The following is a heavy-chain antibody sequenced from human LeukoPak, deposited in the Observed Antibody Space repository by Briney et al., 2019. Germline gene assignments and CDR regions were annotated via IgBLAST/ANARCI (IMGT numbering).Heavy chain of an antibody. CDR2: IIPIFGTA. D-gene: IGHD6-6*01. Sequence: ASVKVSFKASGGTFSSYAISWVRQAPGQGLEWMGGIIPIFGTANYAQKFQGRVTITADESTSTAYMELSSLRSEDTAVYYCARDRSSNFDYWGQGTLVTVSS. CDR1: GGTFSSYA. V-gene: IGHV1-69*13. J-gene: IGHJ4*02. CDR3: ARDRSSNFDY.